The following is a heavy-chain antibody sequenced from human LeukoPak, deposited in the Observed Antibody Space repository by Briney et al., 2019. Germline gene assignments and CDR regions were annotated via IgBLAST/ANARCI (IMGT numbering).Heavy chain of an antibody. V-gene: IGHV4-59*01. D-gene: IGHD3-3*01. CDR3: ARAIPTYDFWSGYYTGPDYYGMDV. CDR1: GGSISSYY. Sequence: SETLSLTCTVSGGSISSYYWSWIRRPPGKGLEWIGYIYYSGSTNYNPSLKSRVTISVDTSKNQFSLKLSSVTAADTAVYYCARAIPTYDFWSGYYTGPDYYGMDVWGQGTTVTVSS. J-gene: IGHJ6*02. CDR2: IYYSGST.